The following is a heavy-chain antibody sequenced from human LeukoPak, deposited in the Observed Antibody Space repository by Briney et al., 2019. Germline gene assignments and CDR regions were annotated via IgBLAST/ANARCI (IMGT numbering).Heavy chain of an antibody. Sequence: ASETLSLTCTVSGGSIGSGGYYWSWTRQHPGKGLEWIGYIYYSGSTYYNPSLKSRVTISVDTSKDQFSLKLSSVTAADTAVYYCARSGYSYGRVFDYWGQGTLVTVSS. CDR1: GGSIGSGGYY. CDR3: ARSGYSYGRVFDY. J-gene: IGHJ4*02. CDR2: IYYSGST. D-gene: IGHD5-18*01. V-gene: IGHV4-31*03.